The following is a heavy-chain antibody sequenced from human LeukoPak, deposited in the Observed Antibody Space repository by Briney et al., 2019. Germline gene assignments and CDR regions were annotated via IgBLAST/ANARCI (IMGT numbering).Heavy chain of an antibody. CDR3: AKAPILVSGSFDY. D-gene: IGHD5/OR15-5a*01. J-gene: IGHJ4*02. Sequence: GGSLRLSCAASGFTFSNAWMSWVRQAPGKGLEWVSAISGRGDNTYYADSVKGRFTISRDNSKNTLYLQMNSLRAEDTAVYYCAKAPILVSGSFDYWGQGVLVTVSS. CDR1: GFTFSNAW. CDR2: ISGRGDNT. V-gene: IGHV3-23*01.